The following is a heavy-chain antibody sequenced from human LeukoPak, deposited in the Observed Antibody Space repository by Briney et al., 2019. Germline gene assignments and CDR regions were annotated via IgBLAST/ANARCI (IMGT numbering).Heavy chain of an antibody. CDR3: ARVSLGKWELLYAFDI. CDR1: GFTFSDYY. Sequence: GGSLRLSCAASGFTFSDYYMSWIRQAPGKGLEWVSYISSSGSTIYYADSVKGRFTISRDNAKNLLYLQMNSLRAEDTAVYYCARVSLGKWELLYAFDIWGQGTMVTVSS. J-gene: IGHJ3*02. CDR2: ISSSGSTI. V-gene: IGHV3-11*04. D-gene: IGHD1-26*01.